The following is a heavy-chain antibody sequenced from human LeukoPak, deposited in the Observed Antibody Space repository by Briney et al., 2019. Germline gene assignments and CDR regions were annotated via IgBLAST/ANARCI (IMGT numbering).Heavy chain of an antibody. CDR1: GFTFSSYS. D-gene: IGHD3-10*01. CDR3: AKGIYGSGSYYYYGMDV. CDR2: ISGSGGST. V-gene: IGHV3-23*01. J-gene: IGHJ6*02. Sequence: GGSLRLSCAASGFTFSSYSMSWVRQAPGKGLEWVSAISGSGGSTYYADSVKGRFTISRDNSKNTLYLQMNSLRAEDTAVYYCAKGIYGSGSYYYYGMDVWGQGTTVTVSS.